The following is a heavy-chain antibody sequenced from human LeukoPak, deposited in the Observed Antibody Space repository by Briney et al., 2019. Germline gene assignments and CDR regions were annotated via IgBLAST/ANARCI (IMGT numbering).Heavy chain of an antibody. D-gene: IGHD3-10*01. CDR2: IYYSGST. J-gene: IGHJ5*02. CDR3: ARSVYGSGSIRFDP. Sequence: NPSETLSLTCTVSGGSISSSSYYWGWIRQPPGRGLEWIGSIYYSGSTYYNPSLKSRVTISVDTSKNQFSLKLSSVTAADTAVYYCARSVYGSGSIRFDPWGQGTLVTVSS. CDR1: GGSISSSSYY. V-gene: IGHV4-39*01.